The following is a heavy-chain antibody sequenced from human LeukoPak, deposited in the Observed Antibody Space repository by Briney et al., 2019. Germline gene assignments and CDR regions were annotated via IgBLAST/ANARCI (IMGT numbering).Heavy chain of an antibody. J-gene: IGHJ3*01. Sequence: SETLSLTCTVSGGSISSYYWSWIRQPPGKGLEWIGYIYYSGSTNYNPSLKSRVTISVDTSKNQFSLKLSSVTAADTAVYYCARHVLGVQQTAFDLWGQGTMVTVSS. D-gene: IGHD3-3*01. V-gene: IGHV4-59*08. CDR3: ARHVLGVQQTAFDL. CDR1: GGSISSYY. CDR2: IYYSGST.